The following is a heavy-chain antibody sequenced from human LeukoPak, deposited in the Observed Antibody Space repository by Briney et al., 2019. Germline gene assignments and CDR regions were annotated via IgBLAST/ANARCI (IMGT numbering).Heavy chain of an antibody. CDR2: ISYDGSNK. J-gene: IGHJ4*02. D-gene: IGHD3-3*01. CDR3: AKDSRYDFWSGYPYPDY. V-gene: IGHV3-30*18. Sequence: QPGGSLRLSCAASGFTFSSYGMHWVRQAPVKGLEWVTVISYDGSNKYYADSVKGRFTISRDNSKNTLYLQMNSLRAEDTAVYYCAKDSRYDFWSGYPYPDYWGQGTLVTVSS. CDR1: GFTFSSYG.